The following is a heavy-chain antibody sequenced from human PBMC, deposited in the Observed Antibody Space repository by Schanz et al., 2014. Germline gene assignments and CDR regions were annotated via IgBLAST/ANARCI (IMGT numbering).Heavy chain of an antibody. D-gene: IGHD4-17*01. Sequence: QVQLVESGGGLVKPGGSLRLSCAASGFTFSSYAMHWVRQAPGKGLEWVALISNDGSIKYYADSVKGRFTISRDSPKNTLYLQMNSLRAEDTAVYYCARPRVDYGEVDYWGQGTLVTVSS. CDR2: ISNDGSIK. V-gene: IGHV3-30-3*01. J-gene: IGHJ4*02. CDR1: GFTFSSYA. CDR3: ARPRVDYGEVDY.